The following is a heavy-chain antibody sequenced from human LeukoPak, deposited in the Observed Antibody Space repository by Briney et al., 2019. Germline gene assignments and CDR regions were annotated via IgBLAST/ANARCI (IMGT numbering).Heavy chain of an antibody. D-gene: IGHD3-22*01. CDR2: ISGSGGST. Sequence: GGSLRLSCAASGFTFGYYTMSWVRQAPGKGLEWVSAISGSGGSTYYADSVKGRFTISRDNSKNTLYLQMNSLRAEDTAVYYCAKDQASSGYYSIDYWGQGTLVTVSS. J-gene: IGHJ4*02. CDR3: AKDQASSGYYSIDY. V-gene: IGHV3-23*01. CDR1: GFTFGYYT.